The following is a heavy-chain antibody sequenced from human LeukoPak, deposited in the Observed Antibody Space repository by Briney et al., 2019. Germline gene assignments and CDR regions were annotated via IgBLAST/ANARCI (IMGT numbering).Heavy chain of an antibody. CDR2: IYHSGST. Sequence: PSETLSLTCAVSGGSISSSNWWSWVRQPPGKGLEWIGEIYHSGSTDYNPSLKSRVTISVDKSKNQFSLKLSSVTAADTAVYYCARAKSPLRNYDSSNEFDYWGQGTLVTVSS. D-gene: IGHD3-22*01. CDR1: GGSISSSNW. CDR3: ARAKSPLRNYDSSNEFDY. V-gene: IGHV4-4*02. J-gene: IGHJ4*02.